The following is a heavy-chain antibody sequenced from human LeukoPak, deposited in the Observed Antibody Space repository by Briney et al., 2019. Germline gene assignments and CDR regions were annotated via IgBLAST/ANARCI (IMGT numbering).Heavy chain of an antibody. CDR1: GGSFSGYY. J-gene: IGHJ4*02. CDR2: INHSGST. CDR3: AKVPRAAGTDY. Sequence: SETLSLTCAVYGGSFSGYYWSWIRQPPGKGLEWIGEINHSGSTNYNPSLKSRVTISVDTSKNQFSLKLSSVTAEDTAVYYCAKVPRAAGTDYWGQGTLVTVSS. D-gene: IGHD6-13*01. V-gene: IGHV4-34*01.